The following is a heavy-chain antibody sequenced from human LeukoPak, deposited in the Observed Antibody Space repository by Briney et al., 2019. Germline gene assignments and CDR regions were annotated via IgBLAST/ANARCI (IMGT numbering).Heavy chain of an antibody. D-gene: IGHD4-17*01. Sequence: SVKVSCKASGYTFTGYYMHWVRQAPGQGLEWMGGIIPIFGTANYAQKFQGRVTITADESTSTAYMELSSLRSEDTAVYYCARLEITTVTTSDYWGQGTLVTVSS. CDR2: IIPIFGTA. CDR3: ARLEITTVTTSDY. V-gene: IGHV1-69*13. J-gene: IGHJ4*02. CDR1: GYTFTGYY.